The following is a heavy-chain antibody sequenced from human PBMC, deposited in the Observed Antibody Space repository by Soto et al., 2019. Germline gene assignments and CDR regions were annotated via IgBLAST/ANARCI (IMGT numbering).Heavy chain of an antibody. J-gene: IGHJ4*02. V-gene: IGHV3-30*18. CDR1: GFTFSSYG. D-gene: IGHD2-8*01. CDR3: AKDLEGYCTNGVCYRGPFDY. Sequence: QVQLVESGGGVVQPGRSLRLSCAASGFTFSSYGMHWVRQAPGKGLEWVAVISYDGSNKYYADSVKGRFTISRDNSKNTLYLQMNSLRAEDTAVYYCAKDLEGYCTNGVCYRGPFDYWGQGTLVTVSS. CDR2: ISYDGSNK.